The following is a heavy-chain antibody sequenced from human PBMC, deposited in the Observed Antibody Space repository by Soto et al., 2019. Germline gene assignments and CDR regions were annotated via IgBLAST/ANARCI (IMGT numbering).Heavy chain of an antibody. CDR2: IYYSGST. J-gene: IGHJ4*02. Sequence: SETLSLTCTVSGGSISSYYWSWIRQPPGKGLEWIGYIYYSGSTNYNPSLKSRVTISVDTSKNQFSLKLSSVTAADTAVYYCARARRITIFGVVPHYFDYWGQGTLVTVSS. D-gene: IGHD3-3*01. CDR1: GGSISSYY. CDR3: ARARRITIFGVVPHYFDY. V-gene: IGHV4-59*01.